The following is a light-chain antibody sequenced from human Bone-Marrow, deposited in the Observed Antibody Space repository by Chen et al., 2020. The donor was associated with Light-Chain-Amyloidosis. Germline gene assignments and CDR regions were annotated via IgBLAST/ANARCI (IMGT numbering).Light chain of an antibody. Sequence: SYELTQPHSVSVSPGQTARITCSGDDLPKKYASWYQQKPGQAPVLVIHRDTARPSGIAERFSGSSSGTTATLTISGVHAEYEADYHCQSADSSGTYEVIFGGGTKLTVL. CDR3: QSADSSGTYEVI. V-gene: IGLV3-25*03. CDR2: RDT. J-gene: IGLJ2*01. CDR1: DLPKKY.